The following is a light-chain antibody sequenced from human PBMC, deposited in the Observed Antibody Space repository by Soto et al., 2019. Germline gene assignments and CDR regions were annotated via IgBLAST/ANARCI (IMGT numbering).Light chain of an antibody. CDR1: QSVSSN. CDR2: GAS. J-gene: IGKJ2*01. Sequence: EIVMTQSPATLSVSPGERATLSCRASQSVSSNLAWYQQKPGQAPRLLIYGASTRATGIPASFSGSGSGTEFTLTIRGLQSEDFAGYYCQQYNTWPPYTFGQGTKLEIK. V-gene: IGKV3-15*01. CDR3: QQYNTWPPYT.